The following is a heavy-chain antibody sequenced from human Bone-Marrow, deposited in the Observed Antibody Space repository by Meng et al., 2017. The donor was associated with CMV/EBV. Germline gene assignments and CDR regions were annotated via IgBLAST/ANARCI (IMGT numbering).Heavy chain of an antibody. V-gene: IGHV4-59*08. CDR1: GGSISSYY. CDR2: IYYSRIT. Sequence: SETLSLTCTVSGGSISSYYWSWIRQPPGKGLEWIGYIYYSRITYYNPSLKSRVSISVDTSKNQFSLKLSSVTAADTAIYYCARHDRRSSWHFFDYWGQGTLVTVSS. D-gene: IGHD6-13*01. J-gene: IGHJ4*02. CDR3: ARHDRRSSWHFFDY.